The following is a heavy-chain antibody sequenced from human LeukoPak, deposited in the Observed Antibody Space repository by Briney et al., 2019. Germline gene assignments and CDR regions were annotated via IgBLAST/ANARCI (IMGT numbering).Heavy chain of an antibody. CDR1: GGTFSSYA. CDR2: IIPIFGTA. CDR3: ASPLRYCSSTSCFLDYMDV. V-gene: IGHV1-69*13. J-gene: IGHJ6*03. Sequence: ASVKVSCKASGGTFSSYAISWVRQAPGQGLEWMGGIIPIFGTANYAQKFQGRVTITADESTSTAYMELSSLRSEDTAVYYCASPLRYCSSTSCFLDYMDVWGKGTTVTVSS. D-gene: IGHD2-2*01.